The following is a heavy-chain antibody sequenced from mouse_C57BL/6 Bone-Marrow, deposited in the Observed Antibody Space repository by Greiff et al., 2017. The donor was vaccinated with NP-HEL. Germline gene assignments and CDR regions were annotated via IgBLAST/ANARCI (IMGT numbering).Heavy chain of an antibody. J-gene: IGHJ4*01. Sequence: QVQLQQPGAELVRPGTSVKLSCKASGYTFTSYWMHWVKQRPGQGLEWIGVIDPSDSYTNYNQKFKGKATLTVDTSSSTAYMQLSSLTSEYSAVYYCADGNYAMDYWGQGTSVTVSS. CDR1: GYTFTSYW. D-gene: IGHD2-1*01. V-gene: IGHV1-59*01. CDR2: IDPSDSYT. CDR3: ADGNYAMDY.